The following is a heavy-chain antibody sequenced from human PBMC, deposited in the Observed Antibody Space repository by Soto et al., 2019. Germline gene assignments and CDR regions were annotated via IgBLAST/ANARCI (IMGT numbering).Heavy chain of an antibody. CDR3: ARKTYYYGSGSYWRGQYHYGMDV. V-gene: IGHV4-34*01. D-gene: IGHD3-10*01. J-gene: IGHJ6*02. Sequence: SETLSLTCAVYCGSFSGYYWSWIRQPPGKGLEWIGEINHSGSTNYNPSLKSRVTISVDTSKNQFSLKLSSVTAADTAVYYCARKTYYYGSGSYWRGQYHYGMDVWGQGTTVTVSS. CDR2: INHSGST. CDR1: CGSFSGYY.